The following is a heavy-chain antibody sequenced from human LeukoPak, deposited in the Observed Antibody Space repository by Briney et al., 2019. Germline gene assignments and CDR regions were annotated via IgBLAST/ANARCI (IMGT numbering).Heavy chain of an antibody. CDR1: GGSISSGSYY. Sequence: KTSETLSLTCTVSGGSISSGSYYWSWIRQPAGKGLEWIGRIYTSGSTNYNPSLKSRVTISVDTSKNQFSLKLSSVTAADTAVYYCARGHYDFWSGYYMETYHNWFDPWGQGNLVTVSS. D-gene: IGHD3-3*01. V-gene: IGHV4-61*02. CDR3: ARGHYDFWSGYYMETYHNWFDP. CDR2: IYTSGST. J-gene: IGHJ5*02.